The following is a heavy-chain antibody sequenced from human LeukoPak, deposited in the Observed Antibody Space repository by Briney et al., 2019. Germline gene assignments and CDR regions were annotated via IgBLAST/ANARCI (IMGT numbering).Heavy chain of an antibody. CDR2: ISWNSGSI. CDR3: AKDSRVRGVIMGLFDY. D-gene: IGHD3-10*01. CDR1: GFTFDDYA. V-gene: IGHV3-9*01. J-gene: IGHJ4*02. Sequence: SGGSLRLSCAASGFTFDDYAMHWVRQAPGKGLEWVSGISWNSGSIGYADSVKGRFTISRDNAKNSLYLQMNSLRAEDTALYYCAKDSRVRGVIMGLFDYWGQGTLVTVSS.